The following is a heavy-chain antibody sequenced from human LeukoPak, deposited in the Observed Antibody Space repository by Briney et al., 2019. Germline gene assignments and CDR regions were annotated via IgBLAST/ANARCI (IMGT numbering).Heavy chain of an antibody. Sequence: PSETLSLTCPVYGGSISSYYWSWIRPPPGKGLEWIGYIYYSGSTSYNPSLKSRVTISVDTSKNQFSLKLSSVTAADTAVYYCERDDGFGEFDYWGQGTLVTVSS. V-gene: IGHV4-59*01. CDR2: IYYSGST. CDR1: GGSISSYY. CDR3: ERDDGFGEFDY. J-gene: IGHJ4*02. D-gene: IGHD3-10*01.